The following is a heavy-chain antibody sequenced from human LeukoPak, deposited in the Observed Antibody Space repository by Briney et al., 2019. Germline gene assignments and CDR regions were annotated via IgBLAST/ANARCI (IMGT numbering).Heavy chain of an antibody. J-gene: IGHJ6*02. D-gene: IGHD3-10*01. Sequence: PGGSLRLSCAASGFTFDDYGMHWVRQTPGKGLEWVSFISGDGDSTYYAESVKGRFTISRANSKKSLYLQMNSLRNEDTAFYYCAKDHSPYEDYYYGMDVWGQGTTVTVSS. CDR2: ISGDGDST. V-gene: IGHV3-43*02. CDR1: GFTFDDYG. CDR3: AKDHSPYEDYYYGMDV.